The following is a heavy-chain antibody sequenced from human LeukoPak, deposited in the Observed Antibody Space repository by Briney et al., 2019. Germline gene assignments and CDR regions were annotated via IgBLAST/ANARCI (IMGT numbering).Heavy chain of an antibody. D-gene: IGHD3-16*01. CDR1: GGSMSTINYC. J-gene: IGHJ4*02. CDR2: IYYSGST. CDR3: AREEWGSYYFDY. V-gene: IGHV4-61*01. Sequence: SETLSLTCTVSGGSMSTINYCWGWIRQPPGKGLEWIGYIYYSGSTNYNPSLKSRVTISVDTSKNQFSLKLSSVTAADTAVYYCAREEWGSYYFDYWGQGTPVTVSS.